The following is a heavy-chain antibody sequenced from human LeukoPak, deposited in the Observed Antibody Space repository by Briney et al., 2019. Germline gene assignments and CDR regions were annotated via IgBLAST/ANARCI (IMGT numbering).Heavy chain of an antibody. CDR1: GLTVSSNY. J-gene: IGHJ6*03. D-gene: IGHD2-15*01. Sequence: HTGGSLRLSCAASGLTVSSNYMSWVRQAPGKGLEWVSVIYSGGSTYYADSVKGRFTISRDNSKNTLYLQMNSLRAEDTALYHCARVVGGGGSCYPLCYYYYMDVWGKGTTVTVSS. V-gene: IGHV3-53*01. CDR3: ARVVGGGGSCYPLCYYYYMDV. CDR2: IYSGGST.